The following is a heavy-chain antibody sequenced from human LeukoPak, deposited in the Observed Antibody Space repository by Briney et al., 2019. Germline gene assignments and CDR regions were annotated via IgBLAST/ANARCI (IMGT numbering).Heavy chain of an antibody. CDR3: ARGPYYYDSSGYPPPFDY. V-gene: IGHV3-53*01. J-gene: IGHJ4*02. CDR2: IYSGGST. CDR1: GFTFSGNY. D-gene: IGHD3-22*01. Sequence: GGPLRLSCAASGFTFSGNYMSWVAQAPGKGLEGGSVIYSGGSTYYADSVKGRFTITRDNSKNTLYLQMNSLRAEDTAVYYCARGPYYYDSSGYPPPFDYWGQGTLVTVSS.